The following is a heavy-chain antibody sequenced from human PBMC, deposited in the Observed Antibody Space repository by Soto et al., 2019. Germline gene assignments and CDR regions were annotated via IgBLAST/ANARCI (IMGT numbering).Heavy chain of an antibody. CDR2: IYYSGSP. Sequence: SETLSLTCTVSGGSVSSGSYYWSWIRQPPGKGLEWIGYIYYSGSPNYNPSLKRRVTISVDTSKNQFSLKLSSVTAADTAVYYCARDNTAMAPTGENYGMDVGGQGTTVTVSS. V-gene: IGHV4-61*01. D-gene: IGHD5-18*01. J-gene: IGHJ6*02. CDR3: ARDNTAMAPTGENYGMDV. CDR1: GGSVSSGSYY.